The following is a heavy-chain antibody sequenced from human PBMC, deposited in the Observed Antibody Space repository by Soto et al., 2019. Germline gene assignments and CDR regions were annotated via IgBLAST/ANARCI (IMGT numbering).Heavy chain of an antibody. Sequence: TSVTLSVTYAVYGGSFSGYYWSWIRQNPRKGLECIGEINHSGSTNYNPSHKSRDTISVDTSKIQFSLKLSSVTAADLAVYYCARGNTLDWFALHFWGQGTLVTVSS. D-gene: IGHD3-9*01. CDR1: GGSFSGYY. CDR3: ARGNTLDWFALHF. V-gene: IGHV4-34*01. CDR2: INHSGST. J-gene: IGHJ4*02.